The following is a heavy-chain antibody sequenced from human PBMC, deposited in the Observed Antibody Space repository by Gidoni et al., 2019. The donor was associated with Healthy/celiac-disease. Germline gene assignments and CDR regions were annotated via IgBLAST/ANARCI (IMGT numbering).Heavy chain of an antibody. CDR2: IDPSDSYT. V-gene: IGHV5-10-1*03. CDR3: ARLGGYYSGGSCYLPRYYYMDV. D-gene: IGHD2-15*01. CDR1: GYSFTSFW. Sequence: DVQLVQSGEEVNKPGESMRISCKGSGYSFTSFWISCVRQMPGKGLEWMGRIDPSDSYTNDSPSFQGHVTVSADESISTAYLQWSSLKASDTAMYYCARLGGYYSGGSCYLPRYYYMDVWGKGTTVTVSS. J-gene: IGHJ6*03.